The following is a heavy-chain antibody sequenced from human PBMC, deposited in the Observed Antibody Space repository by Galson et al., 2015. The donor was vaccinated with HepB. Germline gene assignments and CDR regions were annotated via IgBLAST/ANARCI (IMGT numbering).Heavy chain of an antibody. V-gene: IGHV3-7*01. CDR3: AREVRIPGATFAYFYYYMDV. D-gene: IGHD2-2*01. Sequence: SLRLSCAASGFGFSSYWMTWVRQAPGKGLEWVANIKQDGSEQNYVDSVKGRFTISRDNAKSSLYLQMNSVRAEDTAVYNCAREVRIPGATFAYFYYYMDVWGKGTTVTVSS. CDR2: IKQDGSEQ. CDR1: GFGFSSYW. J-gene: IGHJ6*03.